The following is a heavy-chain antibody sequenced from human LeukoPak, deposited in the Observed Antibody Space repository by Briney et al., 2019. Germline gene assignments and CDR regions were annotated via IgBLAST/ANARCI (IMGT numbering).Heavy chain of an antibody. Sequence: GGSLRLSCAASGFTVSSNYMSWVRQAPGKGLEWVSAIYSGGSTYYADSVKGRFTISRDNSKNTLYLQMNSLRAEDTAVYYCARGDSGSSQKQNYYYYMDVWGKGTTVTVSS. J-gene: IGHJ6*03. CDR3: ARGDSGSSQKQNYYYYMDV. CDR1: GFTVSSNY. V-gene: IGHV3-53*01. CDR2: IYSGGST. D-gene: IGHD1-26*01.